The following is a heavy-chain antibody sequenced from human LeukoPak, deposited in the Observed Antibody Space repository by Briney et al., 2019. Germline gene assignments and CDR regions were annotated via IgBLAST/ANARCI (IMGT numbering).Heavy chain of an antibody. CDR3: AKGDSGSYAVDY. Sequence: GRSLRLSCEASGFTFSIFPMHWVRQAPGKGLEWVALISSGSEKYYADSVKGRFTISRDNSKNTVYLQMNSLRAEDTAVYYCAKGDSGSYAVDYWGQGTLVTVSS. D-gene: IGHD1-26*01. V-gene: IGHV3-30*04. CDR1: GFTFSIFP. J-gene: IGHJ4*02. CDR2: ISSGSEK.